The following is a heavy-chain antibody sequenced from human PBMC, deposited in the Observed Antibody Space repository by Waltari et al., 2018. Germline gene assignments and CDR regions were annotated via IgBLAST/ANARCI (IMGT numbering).Heavy chain of an antibody. Sequence: QVQLVQSGAELKKPGASVKISCKTSGYDFATYYVFWIRQAPGQGLELMGWIITSSGNPTYAQGFTGRFVFSLDTSVSTAYLQINNLQADDTAIYYCTREVVPAATIVVNWFDPWGQGTLVTVSS. CDR2: IITSSGNP. J-gene: IGHJ5*02. V-gene: IGHV7-4-1*02. CDR3: TREVVPAATIVVNWFDP. D-gene: IGHD2-2*01. CDR1: GYDFATYY.